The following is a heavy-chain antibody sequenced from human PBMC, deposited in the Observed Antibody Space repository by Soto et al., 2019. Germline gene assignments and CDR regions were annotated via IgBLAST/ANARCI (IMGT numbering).Heavy chain of an antibody. CDR2: MNPNSGNT. J-gene: IGHJ3*01. CDR3: ESSWEYCGGDCDLIHPSDL. Sequence: QVQLVQSGAEVKKPGASVKVSCKASGYTFTSYDSNWVRQATGQGLEWMGWMNPNSGNTGYAQKLQDRVTMTMKTSISTAYMELSSLRSEDTAVYYCESSWEYCGGDCDLIHPSDLWGQGTMVTVSS. D-gene: IGHD2-21*02. CDR1: GYTFTSYD. V-gene: IGHV1-8*01.